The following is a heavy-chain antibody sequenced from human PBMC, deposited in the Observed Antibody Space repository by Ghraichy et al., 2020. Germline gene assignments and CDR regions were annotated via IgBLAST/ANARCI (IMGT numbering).Heavy chain of an antibody. CDR1: GFTFSTYW. CDR2: IKDDGGEK. J-gene: IGHJ4*02. CDR3: ARDLANY. Sequence: GESLNISCAASGFTFSTYWMSWVRQTPGKGLEWVAQIKDDGGEKYYVGSVMGRFTISRDNAKNSLYLQMNSLRAEDTAVYYCARDLANYWGQGTLVAVSS. V-gene: IGHV3-7*01.